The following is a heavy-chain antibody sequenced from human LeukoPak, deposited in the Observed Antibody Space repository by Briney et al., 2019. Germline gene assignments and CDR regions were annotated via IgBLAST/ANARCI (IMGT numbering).Heavy chain of an antibody. V-gene: IGHV3-48*04. D-gene: IGHD2-15*01. J-gene: IGHJ4*02. Sequence: GGSLRLSCAASGFTFSSYSMNWVRQAPGKGLEWVSSISSSGSTIYYADSVKGRFTISRDNAKNSLYLQMNSLRAEDTAVYYCARDHCSGGSCYWAYYYDSSGYTRTDYWGQGTLVTVSS. CDR1: GFTFSSYS. CDR3: ARDHCSGGSCYWAYYYDSSGYTRTDY. CDR2: ISSSGSTI.